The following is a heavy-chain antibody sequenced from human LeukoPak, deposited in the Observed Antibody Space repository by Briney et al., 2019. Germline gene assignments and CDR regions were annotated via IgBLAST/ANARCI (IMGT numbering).Heavy chain of an antibody. CDR1: GNTFMKFD. V-gene: IGHV1-8*01. CDR2: LNPQNGNT. CDR3: ATGMFDSDYSFLGFEY. J-gene: IGHJ4*02. D-gene: IGHD3-3*01. Sequence: ASVKVSCNPSGNTFMKFDFNWARQATGQGPERMGRLNPQNGNTEYTPKFQSRVTMPRKTSITTAHMELSSLTSEDTAVYYCATGMFDSDYSFLGFEYWGLGTPVSVSS.